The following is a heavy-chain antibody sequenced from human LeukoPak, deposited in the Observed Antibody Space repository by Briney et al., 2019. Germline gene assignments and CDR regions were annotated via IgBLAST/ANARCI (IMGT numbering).Heavy chain of an antibody. CDR1: GFXFSSYW. D-gene: IGHD2-2*01. J-gene: IGHJ4*02. Sequence: GGSLRLSCAASGFXFSSYWIHWVRQAPGKGRVWVSRINSDGSSTSYADSVKGRFTISRDNAKNTLYLQLNSLRAEDTAVYYCASLSVPAADFDYWGQGTLVTVSS. V-gene: IGHV3-74*01. CDR3: ASLSVPAADFDY. CDR2: INSDGSST.